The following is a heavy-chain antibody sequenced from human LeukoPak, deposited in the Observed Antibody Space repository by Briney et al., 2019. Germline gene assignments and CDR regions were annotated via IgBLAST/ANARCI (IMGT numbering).Heavy chain of an antibody. V-gene: IGHV4-59*01. CDR1: GVSISSYY. J-gene: IGHJ4*02. CDR3: ARLNDLDSSSWYYFDY. Sequence: SETLTLTCTVSGVSISSYYWSWIRQPPGKGLEWFGYIYYSGSTNYNPSLKSRVTTSVNTSKNQFLLKLRPVTDADTALYYCARLNDLDSSSWYYFDYWGQGNLVNVSS. D-gene: IGHD6-13*01. CDR2: IYYSGST.